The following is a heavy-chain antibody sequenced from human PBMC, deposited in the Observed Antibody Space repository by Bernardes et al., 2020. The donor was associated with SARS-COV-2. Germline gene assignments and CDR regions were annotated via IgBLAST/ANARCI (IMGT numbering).Heavy chain of an antibody. CDR2: IYYSGST. CDR3: ARDRGQVVATGYFDY. D-gene: IGHD2-21*02. J-gene: IGHJ4*02. CDR1: GGSIISGGYY. V-gene: IGHV4-31*03. Sequence: TLSLTCTVSGGSIISGGYYWSWIRQHPGKGLEWIGYIYYSGSTYYNPSLKSRVTISVDTSKNQFSLKLSSVTAADTAVYYCARDRGQVVATGYFDYWGQGTLVTVSS.